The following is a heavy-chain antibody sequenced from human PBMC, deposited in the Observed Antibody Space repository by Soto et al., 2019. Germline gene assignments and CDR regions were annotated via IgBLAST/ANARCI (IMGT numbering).Heavy chain of an antibody. CDR2: ISGSGGST. Sequence: GESLTLSCAASGFSFSSYAMSWVRQAPGKGLEWVSAISGSGGSTYYADSVKGRLTTSRDNSKNTLYLQMNSLRAEDTAVYYCARERAPRSVAGTGYFQHWGHGTLVPVSS. CDR3: ARERAPRSVAGTGYFQH. D-gene: IGHD6-19*01. V-gene: IGHV3-23*01. J-gene: IGHJ1*01. CDR1: GFSFSSYA.